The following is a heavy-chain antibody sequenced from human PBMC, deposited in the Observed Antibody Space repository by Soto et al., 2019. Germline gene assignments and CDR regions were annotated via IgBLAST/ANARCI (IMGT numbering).Heavy chain of an antibody. V-gene: IGHV1-69*13. CDR1: GGTFSSYA. D-gene: IGHD3-3*01. CDR2: IIPIFGTA. CDR3: ATNWSGYHQRPYYYGMDV. J-gene: IGHJ6*02. Sequence: ASVKVSCKASGGTFSSYAISWVRQAPGQGLEWMGGIIPIFGTANYAQKFQGRVTITADESTSTAYMELSSLRSEDTAVYHCATNWSGYHQRPYYYGMDVWGQGTTVTVSS.